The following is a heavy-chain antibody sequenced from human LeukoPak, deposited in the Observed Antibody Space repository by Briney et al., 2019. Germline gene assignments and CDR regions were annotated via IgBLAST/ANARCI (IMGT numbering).Heavy chain of an antibody. CDR3: ARCIAAAGTFADYYGMDV. CDR2: IYYSGST. V-gene: IGHV4-59*01. Sequence: SETLSLTCTVSGGSISSYYWSWIRQPPGKGLEWIGYIYYSGSTNYNPSLKSRVTISVDTFKNQFSLKLSSVTAADTAVYYCARCIAAAGTFADYYGMDVWGQGTTVTVSS. CDR1: GGSISSYY. J-gene: IGHJ6*02. D-gene: IGHD6-13*01.